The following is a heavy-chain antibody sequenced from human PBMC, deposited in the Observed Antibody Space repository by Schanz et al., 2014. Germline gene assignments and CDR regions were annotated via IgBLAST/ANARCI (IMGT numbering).Heavy chain of an antibody. D-gene: IGHD2-15*01. CDR2: IGDLGDT. V-gene: IGHV3-13*01. J-gene: IGHJ6*02. CDR1: GFTLSNSD. CDR3: AKEMGYCSGGTCYDYYYSDLDA. Sequence: EVQLVESGGGLVQPGGSLRLSCAASGFTLSNSDMHWVRQGTGKGLEWVSPIGDLGDTYYPDSVKGRFTDSRANSENTLYLQIISQSADDTDVSYCAKEMGYCSGGTCYDYYYSDLDAWGQGTTVNVSS.